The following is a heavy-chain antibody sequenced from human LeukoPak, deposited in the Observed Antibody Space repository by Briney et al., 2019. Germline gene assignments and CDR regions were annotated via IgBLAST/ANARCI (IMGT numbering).Heavy chain of an antibody. Sequence: GASVKVSCKASGYTFTGYYMHWVRQAPGQGLEWMGWINPNSGGANYAQKFQGRVTMTRDTSISTAYMELSRLRSDDTAVYYCARGERTYDILTGSLVDYWGQGTLVTVSS. CDR2: INPNSGGA. D-gene: IGHD3-9*01. J-gene: IGHJ4*02. V-gene: IGHV1-2*02. CDR1: GYTFTGYY. CDR3: ARGERTYDILTGSLVDY.